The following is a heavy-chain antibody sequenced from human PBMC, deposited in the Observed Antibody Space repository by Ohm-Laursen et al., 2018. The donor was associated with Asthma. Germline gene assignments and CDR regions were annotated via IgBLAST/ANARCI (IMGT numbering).Heavy chain of an antibody. D-gene: IGHD1-1*01. CDR1: GFTFSTYA. CDR2: ITGSGRNT. J-gene: IGHJ4*02. Sequence: SLRLSCSASGFTFSTYAMSWVRQAPGKGLEWGSAITGSGRNTYYPASVKGRFTISRDNSKNTLYLQMNSLRAEDTAVYYCAKSRGTSNWNADFDYWGQGTLVTVSS. V-gene: IGHV3-23*01. CDR3: AKSRGTSNWNADFDY.